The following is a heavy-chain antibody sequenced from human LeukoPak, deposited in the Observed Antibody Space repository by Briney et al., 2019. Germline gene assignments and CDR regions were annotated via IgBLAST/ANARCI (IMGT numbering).Heavy chain of an antibody. Sequence: GGSLRLSCAASGFTFSDYYMSWIRQAPGKGLECVTYTSGSSSYTNYADSVKGRFTISRDNAKNSLYLQMNSLRAEDTAVYYCARHGLYDSSDYWTFQHWGQGTLVTVSS. CDR1: GFTFSDYY. J-gene: IGHJ1*01. V-gene: IGHV3-11*06. CDR3: ARHGLYDSSDYWTFQH. CDR2: TSGSSSYT. D-gene: IGHD3-22*01.